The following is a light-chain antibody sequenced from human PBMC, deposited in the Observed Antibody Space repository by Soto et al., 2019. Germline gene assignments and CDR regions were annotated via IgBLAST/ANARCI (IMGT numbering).Light chain of an antibody. Sequence: DLQMTQSPSSLSASVGDRVTITCRASQSISSYLNWYQQKPGKAPKLLIYAASSLQSGVPSRFSGSGSGTDFTLTISSLQPEDFATYYCQQSYSLWTFGQGTKVDIK. J-gene: IGKJ1*01. CDR2: AAS. CDR1: QSISSY. CDR3: QQSYSLWT. V-gene: IGKV1-39*01.